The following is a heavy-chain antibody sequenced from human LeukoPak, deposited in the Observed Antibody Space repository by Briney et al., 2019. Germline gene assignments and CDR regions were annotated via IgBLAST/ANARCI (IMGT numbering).Heavy chain of an antibody. Sequence: PGGSLRLSCAASGFTFSSYWMHWVRHAPGKGLEWVSYISSSGSTIYYADSVKGRFTISRDNAKNSLYLQMNSLRAEDTAVYYCARDYGGSSPFDYWGQGTLVTVSS. V-gene: IGHV3-48*04. D-gene: IGHD4-23*01. CDR2: ISSSGSTI. CDR3: ARDYGGSSPFDY. J-gene: IGHJ4*02. CDR1: GFTFSSYW.